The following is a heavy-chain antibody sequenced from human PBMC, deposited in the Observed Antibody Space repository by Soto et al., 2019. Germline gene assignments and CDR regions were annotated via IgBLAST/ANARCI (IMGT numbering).Heavy chain of an antibody. CDR3: TTASPDRQHMAV. D-gene: IGHD1-1*01. CDR1: GFTFSKFV. J-gene: IGHJ6*02. Sequence: QPGRSLRLSCAASGFTFSKFVMRWVRHTPGKGLEWVSTITETGGDTYYTDSVKGRFTISRDNSKNTLYLQMTSLRAEDTALYYCTTASPDRQHMAVWGQGNTVTVSS. CDR2: ITETGGDT. V-gene: IGHV3-23*01.